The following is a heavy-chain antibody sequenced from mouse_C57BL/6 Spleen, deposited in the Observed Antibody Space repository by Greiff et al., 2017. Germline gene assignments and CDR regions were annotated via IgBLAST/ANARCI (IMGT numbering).Heavy chain of an antibody. J-gene: IGHJ2*01. CDR3: ARENGSSSLFDY. D-gene: IGHD1-1*01. CDR2: IYPGSGST. Sequence: VQLQQPGAELVKPGASVKMSCTASGYTFTSYWITWLKQRPGQGLEWIGDIYPGSGSTNYNEKFKSKATLTVDTSSSTAYMQLSSLTSEDSAVYYCARENGSSSLFDYWGQGTTLTVSS. CDR1: GYTFTSYW. V-gene: IGHV1-55*01.